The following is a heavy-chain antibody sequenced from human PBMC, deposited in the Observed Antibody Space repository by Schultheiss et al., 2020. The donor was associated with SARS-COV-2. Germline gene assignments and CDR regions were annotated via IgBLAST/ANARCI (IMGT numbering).Heavy chain of an antibody. Sequence: LRLSCTVSGGSISSGGYYWSWIRQHPGKGLEWIGYIYYSGSTYYNPALKSRVTISVDTSKNQFSLKLSSVTAADTAVYYCASHPGSSWFHYWGQGVLVTVSS. D-gene: IGHD6-13*01. CDR1: GGSISSGGYY. V-gene: IGHV4-31*03. CDR3: ASHPGSSWFHY. J-gene: IGHJ4*02. CDR2: IYYSGST.